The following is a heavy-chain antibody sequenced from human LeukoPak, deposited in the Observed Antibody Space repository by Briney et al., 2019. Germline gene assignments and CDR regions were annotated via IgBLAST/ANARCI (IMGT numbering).Heavy chain of an antibody. D-gene: IGHD6-13*01. CDR1: GFTINTYY. Sequence: GGSLRLSCAASGFTINTYYINWVRQAPGKGLEWVSVIYTGDFTYYADSVKGRFTVSRDNSKNTVYLQMNRMRAEDTAIYYCARDLPRGSWGWLDPWGQGTLVTVSS. V-gene: IGHV3-53*01. CDR3: ARDLPRGSWGWLDP. CDR2: IYTGDFT. J-gene: IGHJ5*02.